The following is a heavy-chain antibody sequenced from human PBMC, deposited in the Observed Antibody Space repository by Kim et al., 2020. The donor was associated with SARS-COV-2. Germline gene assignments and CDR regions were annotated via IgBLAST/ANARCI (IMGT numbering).Heavy chain of an antibody. D-gene: IGHD3-3*01. CDR1: GYSFTSYW. J-gene: IGHJ6*02. V-gene: IGHV5-10-1*01. Sequence: GESLKISCKGSGYSFTSYWISWVRQMPGKGLEWMGRIDPSDSYTNYSPSFQGHVTISADKSISTAYLQWSSLKASDTAMYYCASRDYDFWSGTYYYYGMDVWGQGTTVTVSS. CDR2: IDPSDSYT. CDR3: ASRDYDFWSGTYYYYGMDV.